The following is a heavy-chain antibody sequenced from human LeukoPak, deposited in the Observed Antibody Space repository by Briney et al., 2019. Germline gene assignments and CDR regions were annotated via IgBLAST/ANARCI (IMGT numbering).Heavy chain of an antibody. CDR3: ATYSTSTAFDY. D-gene: IGHD6-13*01. Sequence: GGSLRLSCAASGFTLSSYAMSWVRQAPGKGLEWVSAISVSGNTYHADSVKGRFTISRDSSKNTLYLQMNRLRAEDAAVYYCATYSTSTAFDYWGQGTLVTVSS. CDR2: ISVSGNT. V-gene: IGHV3-23*01. J-gene: IGHJ4*02. CDR1: GFTLSSYA.